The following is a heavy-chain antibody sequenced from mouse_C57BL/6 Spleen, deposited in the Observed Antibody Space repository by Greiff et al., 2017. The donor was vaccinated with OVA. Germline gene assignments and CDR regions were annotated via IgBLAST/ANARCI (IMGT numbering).Heavy chain of an antibody. Sequence: LVESGPELVKPGASVKISCKASGYAFSSSWMNWVKQRPGKGLEWIGRIYPGDGDTNYNGKFKGKATLTADKSSSTAYMQLSSLTSEDSAVYFCASDLYYFDYWGQGTTLTVSS. CDR3: ASDLYYFDY. J-gene: IGHJ2*01. CDR1: GYAFSSSW. V-gene: IGHV1-82*01. CDR2: IYPGDGDT.